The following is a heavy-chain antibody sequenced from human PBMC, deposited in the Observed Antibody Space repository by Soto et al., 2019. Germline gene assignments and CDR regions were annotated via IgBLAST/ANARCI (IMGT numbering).Heavy chain of an antibody. CDR1: GGTFSSYA. CDR3: ARRMARIAARRGYWFDP. V-gene: IGHV1-69*13. J-gene: IGHJ5*02. Sequence: ASVKVSCKASGGTFSSYAISWVRQAPGQGLEWMGGIIPIFGTANYAQKFQGRVTITADESTSTAYMELSSLRSEDTAVYYCARRMARIAARRGYWFDPWGQGTLVTVPS. D-gene: IGHD6-6*01. CDR2: IIPIFGTA.